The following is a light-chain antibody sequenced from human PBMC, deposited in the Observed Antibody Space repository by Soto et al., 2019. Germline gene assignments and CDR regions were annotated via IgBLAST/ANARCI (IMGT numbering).Light chain of an antibody. CDR2: GAS. V-gene: IGKV3-15*01. CDR3: HQYHSWPYT. CDR1: QSVSRN. J-gene: IGKJ2*01. Sequence: EIVMTQSPATLSVSPGERATLSCRASQSVSRNLAWYQQKPGQPPRLHMYGASTRATGIPARFSASGSWTEFTLTISSLQSEDFAVYYCHQYHSWPYTFGQGTKVEIK.